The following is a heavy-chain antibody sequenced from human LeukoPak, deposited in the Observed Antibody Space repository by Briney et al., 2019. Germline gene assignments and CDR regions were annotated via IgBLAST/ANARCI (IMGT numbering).Heavy chain of an antibody. D-gene: IGHD6-13*01. J-gene: IGHJ4*02. CDR2: IRSKAYGGTT. CDR1: GFTFGDYA. CDR3: TKQLDDLRIDY. V-gene: IGHV3-49*03. Sequence: GGSLRLSCTASGFTFGDYAMSWFRQAPGKGLEWVGFIRSKAYGGTTEYAASVKGRFTISRADSKSIAYLQMNSLKTEDTAVYYCTKQLDDLRIDYWGQGTLVTVSS.